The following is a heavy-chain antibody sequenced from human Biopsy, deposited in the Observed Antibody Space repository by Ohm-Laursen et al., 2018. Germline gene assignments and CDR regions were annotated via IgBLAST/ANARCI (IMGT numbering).Heavy chain of an antibody. V-gene: IGHV1-69*06. CDR3: ARGRTLGDCSVSSCYSGDN. CDR1: GGTFSTTA. CDR2: ITPIFDTA. Sequence: ASVKVSCKASGGTFSTTAISWVRQAPGQGLEWMGGITPIFDTANYAQKFQGRVTITADRSASTAYMELSSLTSDDTAVYYCARGRTLGDCSVSSCYSGDNWGQGTLVTVSS. D-gene: IGHD2-15*01. J-gene: IGHJ4*02.